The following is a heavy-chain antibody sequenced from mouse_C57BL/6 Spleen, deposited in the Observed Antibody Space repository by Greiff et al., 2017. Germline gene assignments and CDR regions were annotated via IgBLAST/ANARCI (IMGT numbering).Heavy chain of an antibody. CDR2: IYPGSGST. V-gene: IGHV1-55*01. J-gene: IGHJ2*01. CDR3: ARAHSVVVGDFGY. Sequence: VQLQQPGAELVKPGASVKMSCKASGYTFTSYWITWVKQRPGQGLEWIGDIYPGSGSTKYNEKFKSKATLTVDTSSSTAYLQLSSLTSEDAAVYYCARAHSVVVGDFGYWGKGPTLTVSS. D-gene: IGHD1-1*01. CDR1: GYTFTSYW.